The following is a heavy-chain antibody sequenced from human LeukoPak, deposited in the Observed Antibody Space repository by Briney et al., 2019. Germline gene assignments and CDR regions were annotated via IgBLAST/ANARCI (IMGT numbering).Heavy chain of an antibody. CDR1: GNSISSGDYY. V-gene: IGHV4-39*07. Sequence: SETLSLTCTVSGNSISSGDYYWSWIRQPPGKGLEWIGEINHSGSTNYNPSLKSRVTISVDTSKNQFSLKLSSVTAADTAVYYCARDGYYYDSSGYYLAVFIDWGQGTLVTVSS. CDR2: INHSGST. J-gene: IGHJ4*02. CDR3: ARDGYYYDSSGYYLAVFID. D-gene: IGHD3-22*01.